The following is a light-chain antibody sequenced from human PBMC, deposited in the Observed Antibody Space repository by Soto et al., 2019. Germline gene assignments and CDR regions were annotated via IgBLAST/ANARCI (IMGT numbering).Light chain of an antibody. Sequence: VMTQSPATLSVSPGERATLSCRASESVSSNLAWYQQRPGQAPRLLIYGAPTRATDTPVRFRGSGSGTEFTLTISSLQSEDFAVYYCQQYNNWPPSIIFGQGTRLEIK. CDR1: ESVSSN. CDR2: GAP. CDR3: QQYNNWPPSII. V-gene: IGKV3-15*01. J-gene: IGKJ5*01.